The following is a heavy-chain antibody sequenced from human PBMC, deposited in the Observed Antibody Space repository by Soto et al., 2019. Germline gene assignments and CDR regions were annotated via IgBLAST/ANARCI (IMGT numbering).Heavy chain of an antibody. CDR3: ARDTDVDTAMVTGPPSGY. CDR2: IWYDGSNK. Sequence: GALRLSCSASGFTFSSYGMHWVRQAPGKGLEWVAVIWYDGSNKYYADSVKGRFTISRDNSKNTLYLQMNSLRAEDTAVYYCARDTDVDTAMVTGPPSGYWGQGTLVT. V-gene: IGHV3-33*01. D-gene: IGHD5-18*01. J-gene: IGHJ4*02. CDR1: GFTFSSYG.